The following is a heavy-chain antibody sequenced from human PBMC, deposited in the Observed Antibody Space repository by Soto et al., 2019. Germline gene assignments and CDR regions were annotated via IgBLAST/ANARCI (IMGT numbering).Heavy chain of an antibody. CDR3: ARGDYGDYLWFDP. V-gene: IGHV1-18*01. CDR1: GYTFTSYG. CDR2: ISTYNGNT. J-gene: IGHJ5*02. Sequence: QVQLVQSGAEVKQPGASVKVSCKASGYTFTSYGISWLRQAPGQGLEWMGWISTYNGNTNYVQKVQGRVTMTTDTSTSTAYMEVRSLRSDDTAVYYCARGDYGDYLWFDPWGQGTLVTVSS. D-gene: IGHD4-17*01.